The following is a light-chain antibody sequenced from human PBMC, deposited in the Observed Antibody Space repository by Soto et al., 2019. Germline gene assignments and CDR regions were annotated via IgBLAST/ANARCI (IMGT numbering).Light chain of an antibody. CDR3: QQRSNWPGT. V-gene: IGKV3-11*01. J-gene: IGKJ1*01. CDR1: QSVSSY. Sequence: EIVLTQSPATLSLSPGERAALSFMASQSVSSYLAWYQQKPGQAPRLLIYDASNRATGIPARFSGSGSGTDFTLTISSLEPEDFAVYYCQQRSNWPGTFGQGTKVDNK. CDR2: DAS.